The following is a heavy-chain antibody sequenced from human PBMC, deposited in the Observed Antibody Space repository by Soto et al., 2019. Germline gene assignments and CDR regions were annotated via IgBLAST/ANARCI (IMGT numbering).Heavy chain of an antibody. Sequence: QVQLVQSGAEVKKPGSSVKVCCKASGGTFSSYAISWVRQAPGQGLEWMGGIIPIFGTANYAQKFQGRVTITADESTSTAYMELSSLRSEDTAVYYCARCAYYYDSSGYYHYYGMDVWGQGTTVTVSS. D-gene: IGHD3-22*01. CDR3: ARCAYYYDSSGYYHYYGMDV. CDR2: IIPIFGTA. J-gene: IGHJ6*02. V-gene: IGHV1-69*01. CDR1: GGTFSSYA.